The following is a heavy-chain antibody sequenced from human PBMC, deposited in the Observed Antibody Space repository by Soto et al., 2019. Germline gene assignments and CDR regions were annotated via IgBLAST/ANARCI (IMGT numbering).Heavy chain of an antibody. CDR3: ARDFRVMTTFGGVGY. CDR1: GFTFSSYA. CDR2: ISYDGSNK. Sequence: PGGSLRLSCAASGFTFSSYAMHWVRQAPGKGLEWVAVISYDGSNKYYADSVKGRFTISRDNSKNTLYLQMNSLRAEDTAVYYCARDFRVMTTFGGVGYWGRRTLVTASS. V-gene: IGHV3-30-3*01. J-gene: IGHJ4*01. D-gene: IGHD3-16*01.